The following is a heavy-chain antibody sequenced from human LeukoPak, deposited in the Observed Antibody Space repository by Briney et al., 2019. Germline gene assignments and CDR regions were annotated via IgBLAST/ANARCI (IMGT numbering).Heavy chain of an antibody. Sequence: RSGRSLRLSCAASGFTFSEVWMSWARQAPRKGLEWLGCVRRESDGGTAEYTAPVKGKFTISRDDSKNTLYLEMNSLKTEDTAVYYCATESVDLFDYWGQGTLVTVSS. J-gene: IGHJ4*02. CDR1: GFTFSEVW. D-gene: IGHD4-23*01. CDR3: ATESVDLFDY. V-gene: IGHV3-15*01. CDR2: VRRESDGGTA.